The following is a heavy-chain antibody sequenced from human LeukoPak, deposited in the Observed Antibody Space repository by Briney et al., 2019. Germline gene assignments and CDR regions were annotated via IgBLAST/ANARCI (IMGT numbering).Heavy chain of an antibody. V-gene: IGHV6-1*01. CDR3: AREKYSSSHPAGDAQV. CDR1: GDSVSSNSAA. CDR2: TYYRSKWYN. Sequence: SQTLSLTCAISGDSVSSNSAAWNWIRQSPSRGLEWLGRTYYRSKWYNDYAVSVKSRITINPDTSKNQFSLKLSSVTAADTAVYYCAREKYSSSHPAGDAQVWGQGTTVTVSS. J-gene: IGHJ6*02. D-gene: IGHD6-13*01.